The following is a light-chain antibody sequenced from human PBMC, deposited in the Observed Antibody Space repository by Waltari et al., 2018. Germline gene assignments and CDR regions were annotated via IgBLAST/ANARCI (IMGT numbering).Light chain of an antibody. CDR3: QHYVTLPVT. Sequence: EIVLTQSPGTVSLSPGERANLSCRASQSVSRALAWYQQKPGQDPRLLMYGASIRATGIPYRFSGGVSGTDFSLTISRLEPEDSASYYCQHYVTLPVTFGQGTKVEIK. CDR2: GAS. J-gene: IGKJ1*01. V-gene: IGKV3-20*01. CDR1: QSVSRA.